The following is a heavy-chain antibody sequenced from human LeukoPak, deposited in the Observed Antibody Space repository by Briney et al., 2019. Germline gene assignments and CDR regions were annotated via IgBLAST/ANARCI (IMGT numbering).Heavy chain of an antibody. CDR1: GFTVSSNY. CDR2: IYSGGST. CDR3: ARTPYGDYVSWYYGMDV. J-gene: IGHJ6*02. V-gene: IGHV3-66*01. Sequence: QSGGSLRLSCAASGFTVSSNYMSWVRQAPGKGLEWVSVIYSGGSTYYADSVKGRFTISRDNSKNTLYLQMNSLRAEDTAVYYCARTPYGDYVSWYYGMDVWGQGTTVTVSS. D-gene: IGHD4-17*01.